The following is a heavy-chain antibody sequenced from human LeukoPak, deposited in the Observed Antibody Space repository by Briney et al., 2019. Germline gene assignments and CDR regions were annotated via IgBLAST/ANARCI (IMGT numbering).Heavy chain of an antibody. V-gene: IGHV4-59*01. CDR2: VYYSGSP. CDR1: GGSISSYF. Sequence: PSETLSLTCTVSGGSISSYFWSWIRQPPGMGLEWIGYVYYSGSPNYSPSLKSRVTISVDTSKNQFSLRLRSVTAADTAVYYCARVFDDYYDSSADPPLWFDPWGQGTLVTVSS. D-gene: IGHD3-22*01. CDR3: ARVFDDYYDSSADPPLWFDP. J-gene: IGHJ5*02.